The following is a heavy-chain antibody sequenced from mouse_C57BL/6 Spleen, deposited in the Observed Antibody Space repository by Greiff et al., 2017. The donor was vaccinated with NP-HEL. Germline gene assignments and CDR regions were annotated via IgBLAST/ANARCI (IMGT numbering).Heavy chain of an antibody. CDR2: IDPSDSYT. D-gene: IGHD2-5*01. Sequence: VQLQQPGAELVMPGASVKLSCKASGYTFTSYWMHWVKQRPGQGLEWIGEIDPSDSYTNYNQKFKGKSTLTVDKSSSTAYMQLSSLTSEDSAVYYCARRNSKGYAMDYWGQGTSVTVSS. CDR3: ARRNSKGYAMDY. CDR1: GYTFTSYW. V-gene: IGHV1-69*01. J-gene: IGHJ4*01.